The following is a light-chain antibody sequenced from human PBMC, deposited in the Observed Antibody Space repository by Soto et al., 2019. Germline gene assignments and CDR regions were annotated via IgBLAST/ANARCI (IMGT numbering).Light chain of an antibody. CDR2: DAS. CDR3: QQYGSSPLT. CDR1: QSINTK. V-gene: IGKV3-15*01. J-gene: IGKJ4*01. Sequence: EIVMTQSPATLSVSPGEGATFSCRASQSINTKIAWYQLKPGQAPRLLIYDASIRATGIPARFSGSGSGTEFSLTINSLQSEDFGVYYCQQYGSSPLTFGGGTKVDIK.